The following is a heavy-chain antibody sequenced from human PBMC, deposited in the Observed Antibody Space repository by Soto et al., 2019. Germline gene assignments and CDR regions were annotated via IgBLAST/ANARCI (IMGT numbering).Heavy chain of an antibody. Sequence: GGSLRLSCSASGFSFTRYSMNWLRQAPGKGLEWVSSISSTTNYIYYGDSMKGRFTISSDNAKNSLYLEMNSLRAEDTAVYYCARESEDLTSNFDYWGQGTLVTVSS. J-gene: IGHJ4*02. V-gene: IGHV3-21*06. CDR3: ARESEDLTSNFDY. CDR1: GFSFTRYS. CDR2: ISSTTNYI.